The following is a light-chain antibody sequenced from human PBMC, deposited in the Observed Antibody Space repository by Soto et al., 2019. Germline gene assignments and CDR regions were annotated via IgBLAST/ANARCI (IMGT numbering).Light chain of an antibody. J-gene: IGKJ1*01. CDR1: QRINSNH. CDR2: GSS. V-gene: IGKV3-20*01. Sequence: ENVLTQSPGTLSLSPGERATLSCRASQRINSNHLAWYQQKPGQAPRLLIHGSSNRATGIPVRFGGSGSGTDFTLTIRRLEPADFAVYDCQQYGSSSWTVGQGTKVEIK. CDR3: QQYGSSSWT.